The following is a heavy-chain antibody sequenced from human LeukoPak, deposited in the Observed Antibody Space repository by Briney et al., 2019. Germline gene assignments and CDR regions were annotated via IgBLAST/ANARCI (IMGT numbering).Heavy chain of an antibody. D-gene: IGHD3-10*01. J-gene: IGHJ4*02. CDR3: ARLISGVGYFDY. CDR1: RGSLSSYY. V-gene: IGHV4-59*08. Sequence: SETLSLTCTVSRGSLSSYYWSWIRQPPGKGLEWIGYIYYSGSTNYNPSLKSRVTISVDTSKNQFSLKLTSVIAADTAVYYCARLISGVGYFDYWGQGILVTVSS. CDR2: IYYSGST.